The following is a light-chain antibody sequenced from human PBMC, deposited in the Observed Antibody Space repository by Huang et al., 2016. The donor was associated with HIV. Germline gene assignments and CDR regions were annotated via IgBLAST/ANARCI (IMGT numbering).Light chain of an antibody. CDR3: QQYNNWPYT. Sequence: DTVMTQTPATLSVSPGARATLSCRASQSVGSKFAWFQQKPGQAPRLLIHGASTRATGIPARVSGSGSGTEFTLTISSLQSEDFAVYYCQQYNNWPYTFGQGTKLEIK. J-gene: IGKJ2*01. V-gene: IGKV3-15*01. CDR1: QSVGSK. CDR2: GAS.